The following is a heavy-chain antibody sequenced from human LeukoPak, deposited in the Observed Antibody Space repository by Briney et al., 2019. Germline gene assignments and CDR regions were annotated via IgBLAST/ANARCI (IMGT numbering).Heavy chain of an antibody. CDR3: ARLKCSSTSCFYYYYMDV. CDR1: GGSFSGDY. CDR2: INHSGRT. V-gene: IGHV4-34*01. D-gene: IGHD2-2*01. Sequence: SETLSLTCAVYGGSFSGDYWSWIRQPPGKGLEWIGEINHSGRTNYKPSLKSRVTISVDASKNQFSLKLNSATAADTAVYYCARLKCSSTSCFYYYYMDVWGKGTTVTISS. J-gene: IGHJ6*03.